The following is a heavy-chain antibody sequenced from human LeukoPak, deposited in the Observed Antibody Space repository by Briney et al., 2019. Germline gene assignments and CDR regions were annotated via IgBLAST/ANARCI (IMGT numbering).Heavy chain of an antibody. CDR2: IYHDGSDT. CDR3: ARFLHGNSLDY. Sequence: GESLKISCKGSGDTFTDTYIAWVRHVGRKGLEWMGIIYHDGSDTRYSPSFEGQVTISVDHSIRTAYLQWTSLKTSDTAMYYCARFLHGNSLDYWGQGALVTVSS. V-gene: IGHV5-51*01. CDR1: GDTFTDTY. D-gene: IGHD1-7*01. J-gene: IGHJ4*02.